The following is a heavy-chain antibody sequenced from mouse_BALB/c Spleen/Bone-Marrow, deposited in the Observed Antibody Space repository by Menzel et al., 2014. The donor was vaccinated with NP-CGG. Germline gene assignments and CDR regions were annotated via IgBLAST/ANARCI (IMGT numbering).Heavy chain of an antibody. CDR2: INSDGGST. J-gene: IGHJ4*01. D-gene: IGHD2-14*01. CDR3: ARHNYRYDDYAMDY. V-gene: IGHV5-2*01. CDR1: EYEFPSHD. Sequence: EVMLVESGGGLVQPGESLKLSCESNEYEFPSHDMSWVRRTPEKRLELVAAINSDGGSTYYPDTMERRFIISRDNTKKTLYLQMSSLRSEDTALYYCARHNYRYDDYAMDYWGQGTSVTVSS.